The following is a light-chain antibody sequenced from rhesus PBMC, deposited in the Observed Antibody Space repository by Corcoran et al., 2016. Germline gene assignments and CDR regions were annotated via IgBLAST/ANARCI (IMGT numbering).Light chain of an antibody. CDR1: QGISKY. Sequence: DIQMTQSPSSLSASVGDTVTITCQASQGISKYLAWYQQIPGKAPKLLIYDASTLQSGVPSRFTGSGSGTEITRTISSLQPEDFATYFGQQHNSYPLTFGGGTKVEL. CDR3: QQHNSYPLT. CDR2: DAS. V-gene: IGKV1-25*01. J-gene: IGKJ4*01.